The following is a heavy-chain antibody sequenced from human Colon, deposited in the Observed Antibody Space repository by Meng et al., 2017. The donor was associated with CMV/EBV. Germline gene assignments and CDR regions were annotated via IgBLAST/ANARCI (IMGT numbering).Heavy chain of an antibody. CDR2: ISFEGSNQ. CDR3: AKSALGKAFDP. Sequence: SCAASGLAFRTFAMHWLRQAPGKGLEWVAFISFEGSNQYYADSVEGRFTISRDNSKSTVFLQMNSLRAEDTAMYYCAKSALGKAFDPWGQGTLVTVSS. CDR1: GLAFRTFA. D-gene: IGHD4-23*01. J-gene: IGHJ5*02. V-gene: IGHV3-30-3*02.